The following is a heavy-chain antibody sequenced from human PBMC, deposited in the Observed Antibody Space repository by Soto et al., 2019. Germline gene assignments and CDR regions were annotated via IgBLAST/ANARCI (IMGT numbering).Heavy chain of an antibody. Sequence: QVRLVQSGAEVKKPGSSVKVSCKVSGGTFSKYSLSWVRQTPGQGLEWMGGITPFVDTSNYAQRFLGRVTITAEKSTNTAFLEVRGLKSEDTAIYFCASTSYCNGSSCYSRHYYGMDVWGQGTTVTVSS. D-gene: IGHD2-21*01. CDR2: ITPFVDTS. J-gene: IGHJ6*02. CDR3: ASTSYCNGSSCYSRHYYGMDV. CDR1: GGTFSKYS. V-gene: IGHV1-69*06.